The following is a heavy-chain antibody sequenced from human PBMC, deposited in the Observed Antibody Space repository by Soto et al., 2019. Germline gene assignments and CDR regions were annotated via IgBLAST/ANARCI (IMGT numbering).Heavy chain of an antibody. CDR1: AYSISSDYY. D-gene: IGHD4-4*01. V-gene: IGHV4-38-2*01. CDR3: AGGPYSHYTAY. Sequence: LSLTCAVSAYSISSDYYWGWIRQPPGMGLEWIASISHSANTYYNPSLKSRVTISIDTSKNQFSLNLSSVTAADTAVYFCAGGPYSHYTAYWGQGTLVTVSS. CDR2: ISHSANT. J-gene: IGHJ4*02.